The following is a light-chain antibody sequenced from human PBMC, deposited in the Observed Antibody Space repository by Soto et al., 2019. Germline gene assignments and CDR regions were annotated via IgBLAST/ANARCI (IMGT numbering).Light chain of an antibody. V-gene: IGLV2-23*01. CDR1: SSDVGSYNL. J-gene: IGLJ1*01. CDR3: CSYAGNSTYV. Sequence: QSVLTQPASVSGSPGQSITISCTGTSSDVGSYNLVSWYQQHQGKAPKLMIYEGSKRPSGVSNRFSGFQSGNTASLTISGLQAEDADYYYCCSYAGNSTYVFGTGTKVTF. CDR2: EGS.